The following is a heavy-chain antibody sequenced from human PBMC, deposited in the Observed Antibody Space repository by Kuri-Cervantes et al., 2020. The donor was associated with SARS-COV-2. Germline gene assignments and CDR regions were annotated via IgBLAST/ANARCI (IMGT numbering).Heavy chain of an antibody. CDR3: ATPGVPAADYYFDY. D-gene: IGHD2-2*01. CDR1: GFIFSGYS. J-gene: IGHJ4*02. Sequence: GESLKISCAASGFIFSGYSMNWVRQAPGKGLEWVAFIRYDGSNKYYADSVKGRFTISRDNAKNSLYLQMNSLRAEDTAVYYCATPGVPAADYYFDYWGQGTLVTVSS. V-gene: IGHV3-30*02. CDR2: IRYDGSNK.